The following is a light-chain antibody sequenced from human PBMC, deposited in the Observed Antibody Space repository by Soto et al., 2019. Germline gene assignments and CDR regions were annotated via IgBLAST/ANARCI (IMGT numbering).Light chain of an antibody. Sequence: QSALTQPASVSGSPGQSITISCTGISSDVGGYNYVSWYQQHPGKAPKLMIYEVTNRPPGVSDRFSGSKSGNTASLTISGLQVEDEADYYCSSYTSTNTPFVFGSGTKLTVL. CDR1: SSDVGGYNY. J-gene: IGLJ1*01. V-gene: IGLV2-14*01. CDR2: EVT. CDR3: SSYTSTNTPFV.